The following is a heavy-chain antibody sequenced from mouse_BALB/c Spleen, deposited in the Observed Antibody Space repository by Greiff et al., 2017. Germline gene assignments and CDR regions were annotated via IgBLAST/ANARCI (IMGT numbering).Heavy chain of an antibody. V-gene: IGHV5-6-5*01. CDR2: ISSGGST. CDR3: ARGYYGSSSYWYFDV. J-gene: IGHJ1*01. D-gene: IGHD1-1*01. Sequence: EVMLVESGGGLVKPGGSLKLSCAASGFTFSSYAMSWVRQTPEKRLEWVASISSGGSTYYPDSVKGRFTISRDNARNILYLQMSSLRSEDTAMYYCARGYYGSSSYWYFDVWGAGTTVTVSS. CDR1: GFTFSSYA.